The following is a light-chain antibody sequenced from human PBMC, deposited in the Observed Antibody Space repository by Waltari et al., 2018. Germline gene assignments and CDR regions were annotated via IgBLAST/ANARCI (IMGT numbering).Light chain of an antibody. CDR1: SSDVGGYKH. CDR3: SSYTSSSHVV. V-gene: IGLV2-14*03. Sequence: QSALTQPASVSGSPGQAITISCTGTSSDVGGYKHVSWYQQHPGKAPKLMIYDVSNRPSGVSNRFSGSKSGNTASLTISGLQAEDEADYYCSSYTSSSHVVFGGGTKLTVL. J-gene: IGLJ2*01. CDR2: DVS.